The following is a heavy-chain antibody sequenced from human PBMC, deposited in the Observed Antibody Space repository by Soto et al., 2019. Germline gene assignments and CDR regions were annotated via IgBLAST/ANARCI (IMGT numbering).Heavy chain of an antibody. D-gene: IGHD5-12*01. Sequence: EVQLLESGGGLAQPGGSLRLSCAASGFTFSNYVMSWVRQAPGKGLEWVSTISDRGRSIYYADSVKARFTISRDNSKNTLDLQMDSLGPDDTAVYYCAKGFSGYDYSVDYWGQGALVTVSS. CDR1: GFTFSNYV. V-gene: IGHV3-23*01. CDR3: AKGFSGYDYSVDY. J-gene: IGHJ4*02. CDR2: ISDRGRSI.